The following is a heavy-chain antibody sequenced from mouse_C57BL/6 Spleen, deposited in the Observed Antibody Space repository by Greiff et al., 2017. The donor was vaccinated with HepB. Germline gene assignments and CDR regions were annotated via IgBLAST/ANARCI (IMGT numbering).Heavy chain of an antibody. Sequence: EVHLVESGPGLVKPSQSLSLTCSVTGYSITSGYYWNWIRQFPGNKLEWMGYISYDGSNNYNPSLKNRISITRDTSKNQFFLKLNSVTTEDTATYYCAREGGYDYDGYFDVWGTGTTVTVSS. CDR2: ISYDGSN. CDR3: AREGGYDYDGYFDV. J-gene: IGHJ1*03. D-gene: IGHD2-4*01. V-gene: IGHV3-6*01. CDR1: GYSITSGYY.